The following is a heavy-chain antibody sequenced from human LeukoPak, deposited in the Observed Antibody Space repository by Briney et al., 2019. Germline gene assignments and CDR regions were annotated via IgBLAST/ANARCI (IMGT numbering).Heavy chain of an antibody. CDR3: ARSIGDYYDSSGYYYSAFDI. CDR1: GYTFTGYY. D-gene: IGHD3-22*01. V-gene: IGHV1-2*06. Sequence: ASVKVSCKASGYTFTGYYMHWVRQAPGQGLEWMGRINPNSGGTNYAQKFHGRVAMTRATSINTAYMELSRLRSDDTAVYYCARSIGDYYDSSGYYYSAFDIWGQGTMVTVSS. CDR2: INPNSGGT. J-gene: IGHJ3*02.